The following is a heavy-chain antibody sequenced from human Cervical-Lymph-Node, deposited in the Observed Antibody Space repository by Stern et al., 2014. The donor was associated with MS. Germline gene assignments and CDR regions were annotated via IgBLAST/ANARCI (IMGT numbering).Heavy chain of an antibody. CDR1: GFTFSTSD. D-gene: IGHD3/OR15-3a*01. CDR3: ANGPPFEY. V-gene: IGHV3-30*18. J-gene: IGHJ4*02. CDR2: ISTDGRNK. Sequence: QLVQSGGGVVQPGRSLRLSCAASGFTFSTSDMHWVRQAPGTGLEWVTFISTDGRNKYYADSVKGRITVYRDNSKNTLYLQMNSLRPEDTAVYYCANGPPFEYWGQGTLVTVSS.